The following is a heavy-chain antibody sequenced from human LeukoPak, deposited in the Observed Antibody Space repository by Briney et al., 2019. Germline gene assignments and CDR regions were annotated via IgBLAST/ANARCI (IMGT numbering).Heavy chain of an antibody. D-gene: IGHD6-19*01. CDR3: ASEWLVMNGICY. J-gene: IGHJ4*02. CDR1: GYTFTSYY. Sequence: ASVKVSCKASGYTFTSYYMHWVRQAPGQGLEWMGWINPNSGGTNYAQKFQGRVTMTRDTSISTAYMELSRLRSDDTAVYYCASEWLVMNGICYWGQGTLVTVSS. CDR2: INPNSGGT. V-gene: IGHV1-2*02.